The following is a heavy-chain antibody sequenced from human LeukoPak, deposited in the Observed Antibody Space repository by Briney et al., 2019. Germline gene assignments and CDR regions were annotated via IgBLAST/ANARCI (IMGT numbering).Heavy chain of an antibody. CDR1: GVSIRNYY. CDR3: ARGIAVGFDY. J-gene: IGHJ4*02. V-gene: IGHV4-59*01. D-gene: IGHD6-19*01. CDR2: IYYSGST. Sequence: SETLSLTCTVSGVSIRNYYWSWIRQPPGKGLEWIGYIYYSGSTNYNPSLKSRVTISVDTSKNQFSLKLSSVTAADTAVYYCARGIAVGFDYWGQGTLVTVSS.